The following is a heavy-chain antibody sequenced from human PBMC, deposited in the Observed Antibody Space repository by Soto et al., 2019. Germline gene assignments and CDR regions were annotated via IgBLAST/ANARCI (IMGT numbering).Heavy chain of an antibody. CDR2: MNAGVGNT. D-gene: IGHD5-18*01. CDR1: GYTFTDYA. Sequence: HVELVQSGADVKKPGASVTISCKASGYTFTDYALHWVRQAPGQRLEGMGWMNAGVGNTLYSQKFQGRITITRDTSASTAYMELNSLKSEDMAIYYCARDTGYTFGSLNYWGPGTLVTVSS. J-gene: IGHJ4*02. CDR3: ARDTGYTFGSLNY. V-gene: IGHV1-3*01.